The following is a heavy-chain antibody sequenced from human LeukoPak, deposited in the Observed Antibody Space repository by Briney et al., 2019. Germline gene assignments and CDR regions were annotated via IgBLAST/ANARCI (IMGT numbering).Heavy chain of an antibody. CDR3: ARGPPYCSSTSCRFFDY. CDR2: INPNSGGT. V-gene: IGHV1-2*02. J-gene: IGHJ4*02. Sequence: ASVKVSCKASGYTFTVYYMHWVRQAPGQGLEWMGWINPNSGGTNYAQKFQGRVTMTRDTSISTAYMELSRPRSDDTAVYYCARGPPYCSSTSCRFFDYWGQGTLVTVSS. D-gene: IGHD2-2*01. CDR1: GYTFTVYY.